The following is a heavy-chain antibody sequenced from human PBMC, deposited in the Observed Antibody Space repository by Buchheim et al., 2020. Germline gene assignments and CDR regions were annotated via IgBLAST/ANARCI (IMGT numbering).Heavy chain of an antibody. Sequence: EVQLLESGGGLVQPGGSLRLSCAASGFAFSNYAMSWVRQAPGKGLEWVSAISGSGGSTYYAHSVKGRFTIPRDNSKNTLDLQMNSLRAEDTAVYYCAKGVYYYGSGTYYYTYYFDYWGQGTL. D-gene: IGHD3-10*01. V-gene: IGHV3-23*01. CDR2: ISGSGGST. J-gene: IGHJ4*02. CDR1: GFAFSNYA. CDR3: AKGVYYYGSGTYYYTYYFDY.